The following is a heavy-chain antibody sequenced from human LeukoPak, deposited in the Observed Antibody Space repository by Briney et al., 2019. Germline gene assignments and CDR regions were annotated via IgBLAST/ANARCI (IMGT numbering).Heavy chain of an antibody. CDR3: ARGPRGIYHY. V-gene: IGHV4-34*01. CDR2: INHSGST. J-gene: IGHJ4*02. CDR1: GGSFSGYY. D-gene: IGHD6-13*01. Sequence: KPSETLSLTCAVYGGSFSGYYWSWIRQPPGKGLEWIGEINHSGSTNYNPSLKSRVTISVDTSKNQSSLKLSSVTAADTAVYYCARGPRGIYHYWGQGTLVTVSS.